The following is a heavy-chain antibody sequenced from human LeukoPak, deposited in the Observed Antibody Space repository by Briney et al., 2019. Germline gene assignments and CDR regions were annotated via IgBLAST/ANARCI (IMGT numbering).Heavy chain of an antibody. CDR3: ARHRPREYSGYDPFDY. Sequence: GGSLRLSCEGSGFTFRSHWLNWVRQPPGKGPVWAAHIDPDGTTVNYADSVKGRFTVSRDNARNTLYLFMHSLRAEDTAVYFCARHRPREYSGYDPFDYWGRGTLVTVSS. J-gene: IGHJ4*02. V-gene: IGHV3-74*01. CDR1: GFTFRSHW. D-gene: IGHD5-12*01. CDR2: IDPDGTTV.